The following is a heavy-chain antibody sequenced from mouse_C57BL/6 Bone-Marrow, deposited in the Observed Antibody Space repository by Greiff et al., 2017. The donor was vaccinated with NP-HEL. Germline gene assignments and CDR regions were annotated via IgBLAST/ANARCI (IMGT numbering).Heavy chain of an antibody. CDR2: IRNKANGYTT. CDR3: ARYGASYDYDLPYFDY. Sequence: EVKLVESGGGLVQPGGSLSLSCAASGFTFTDYYMSWVRQPPGKALEWLGFIRNKANGYTTEYSASVKGRFTISRDNSQSILYLQMNALRAEDSATYYCARYGASYDYDLPYFDYWGQGTTLTVSS. CDR1: GFTFTDYY. V-gene: IGHV7-3*01. J-gene: IGHJ2*01. D-gene: IGHD2-4*01.